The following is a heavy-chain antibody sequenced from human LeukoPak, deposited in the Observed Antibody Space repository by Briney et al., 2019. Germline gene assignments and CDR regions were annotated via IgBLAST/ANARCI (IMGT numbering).Heavy chain of an antibody. CDR1: AGSIGSYY. J-gene: IGHJ2*01. Sequence: SETLSLTCSVSAGSIGSYYWSWIRQPAGKGLEWIGRIYTTGSTDYNPSLKTRVTMSVDTSKNQLSLKLSSVTAADTAVYYCAREGIAVPSSTGGFDLWGRGTLVSVSS. V-gene: IGHV4-4*07. CDR2: IYTTGST. CDR3: AREGIAVPSSTGGFDL. D-gene: IGHD6-19*01.